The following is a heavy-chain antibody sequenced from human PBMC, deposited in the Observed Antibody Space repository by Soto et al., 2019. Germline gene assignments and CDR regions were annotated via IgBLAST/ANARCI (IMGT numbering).Heavy chain of an antibody. CDR3: ARDHWGYCSSTSCLSPWFDP. Sequence: ASVKFSCKASGGTFSSYAISWVRQAPGQGLEWMGGIIPIFGTANYAQKFQGRVTITADESTSTAYMELSSLRSEDTAVYYRARDHWGYCSSTSCLSPWFDPWGQGTLVTVSS. V-gene: IGHV1-69*01. CDR1: GGTFSSYA. J-gene: IGHJ5*02. CDR2: IIPIFGTA. D-gene: IGHD2-2*01.